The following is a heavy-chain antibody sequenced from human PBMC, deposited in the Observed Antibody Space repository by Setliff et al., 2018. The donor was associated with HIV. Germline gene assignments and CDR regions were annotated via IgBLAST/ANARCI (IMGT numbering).Heavy chain of an antibody. Sequence: SETLSLTCSVSGGSISSGGYYWSWIRQHPGKGLEWIGYIYYSGSTYYNPSLRSRVTISVDTSNNQFSLKMTSVTAADTAVYFCARFNALLGSSTYYDYWGPGLLVTVSS. CDR2: IYYSGST. D-gene: IGHD3-22*01. CDR3: ARFNALLGSSTYYDY. CDR1: GGSISSGGYY. J-gene: IGHJ4*02. V-gene: IGHV4-31*03.